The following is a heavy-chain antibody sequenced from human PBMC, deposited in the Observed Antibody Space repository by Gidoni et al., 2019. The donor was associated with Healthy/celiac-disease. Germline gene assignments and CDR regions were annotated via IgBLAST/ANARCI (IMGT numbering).Heavy chain of an antibody. CDR2: TYYRSKWYN. CDR1: GASVSSNSAA. D-gene: IGHD3-10*01. Sequence: QVQLQQSGPGLVKPSQTLSLTCAISGASVSSNSAAWHWIRQSPSRGLEWLGRTYYRSKWYNDYAVSVKSRITINPDTSKNQFSLQLNSVTPEDTAVYYCAREGGWGTYYGSGSYYTPWGQGTLVTVSS. CDR3: AREGGWGTYYGSGSYYTP. V-gene: IGHV6-1*01. J-gene: IGHJ4*02.